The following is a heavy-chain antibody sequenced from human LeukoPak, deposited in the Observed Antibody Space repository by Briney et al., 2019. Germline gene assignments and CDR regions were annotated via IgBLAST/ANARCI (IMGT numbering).Heavy chain of an antibody. CDR3: ARVHYHDSSDPPPLLYDY. V-gene: IGHV1-2*02. CDR1: GYTFTGYY. CDR2: INPNSGGT. D-gene: IGHD3-22*01. Sequence: GAXVKVSCKASGYTFTGYYMHWVRQAPGQGLEWMGWINPNSGGTNCAQKFQGRVTMTRDTSISTAYMELSRLRSDDTAVYYCARVHYHDSSDPPPLLYDYWGQGTLVTVSS. J-gene: IGHJ4*02.